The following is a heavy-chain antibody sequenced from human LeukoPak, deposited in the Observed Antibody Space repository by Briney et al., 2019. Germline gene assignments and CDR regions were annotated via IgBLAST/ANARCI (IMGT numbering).Heavy chain of an antibody. D-gene: IGHD2-2*01. V-gene: IGHV3-7*01. CDR3: ARALDSSSSRYQAFEE. J-gene: IGHJ4*02. Sequence: GGSLRLSCSASGFTFSNYWMSWVRQAPGKGLEWVANIKQDESEKYYVDSVKGRFTISRDNAKSSLYLQINSLRAEDTAVYYCARALDSSSSRYQAFEEWGQGTLVTVSS. CDR1: GFTFSNYW. CDR2: IKQDESEK.